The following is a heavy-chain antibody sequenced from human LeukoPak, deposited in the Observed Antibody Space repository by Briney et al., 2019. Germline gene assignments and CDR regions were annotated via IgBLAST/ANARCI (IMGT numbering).Heavy chain of an antibody. CDR1: GYTFTSYG. V-gene: IGHV1-69*04. J-gene: IGHJ4*02. CDR3: AREWLGCSSTSCYTWWELLRGYFDY. Sequence: SVKVSCTASGYTFTSYGISWVRQAPGQGLEWMGRIIPILGIANYAQKFQGRVTITADKSTSTAYMELSSLRSEDTAVYYCAREWLGCSSTSCYTWWELLRGYFDYWGQGTLVTVSS. D-gene: IGHD2-2*02. CDR2: IIPILGIA.